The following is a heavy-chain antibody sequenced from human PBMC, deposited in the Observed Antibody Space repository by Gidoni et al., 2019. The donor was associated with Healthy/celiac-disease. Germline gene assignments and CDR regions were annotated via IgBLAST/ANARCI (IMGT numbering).Heavy chain of an antibody. D-gene: IGHD4-4*01. CDR3: ARLTSDYSNYVNYYYMDV. Sequence: QVQLQEPGPGLVKPSQTLSLTCTVSGGSISSGCYYWSWIRQHPGKGLEWIGYIYYSGSTYYNPSLKSRVTISVDTSKNQFSLKLSSVTAADTAVYYCARLTSDYSNYVNYYYMDVWGKGTTVTVSS. V-gene: IGHV4-31*03. J-gene: IGHJ6*03. CDR2: IYYSGST. CDR1: GGSISSGCYY.